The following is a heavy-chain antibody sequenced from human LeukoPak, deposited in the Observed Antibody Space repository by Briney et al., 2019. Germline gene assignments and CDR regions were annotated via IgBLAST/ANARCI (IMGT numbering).Heavy chain of an antibody. CDR1: GFTFSNYG. V-gene: IGHV3-30*02. CDR2: IRYDGSDK. Sequence: GGSLRLSCVASGFTFSNYGMHWVRQAPGKGLEWVAFIRYDGSDKYYADSVKGRFTISRDKSKGTLYLYMNSLRAEDTAVYYCAKDYSSNWFDSWGQGILLTVSS. J-gene: IGHJ5*01. D-gene: IGHD5-18*01. CDR3: AKDYSSNWFDS.